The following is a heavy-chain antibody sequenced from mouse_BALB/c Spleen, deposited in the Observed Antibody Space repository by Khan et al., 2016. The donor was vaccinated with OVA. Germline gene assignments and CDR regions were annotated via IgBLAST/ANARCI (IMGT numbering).Heavy chain of an antibody. CDR2: IDPANGNT. Sequence: EVELVESGAELVKPGASVKLSCTASGFNIKDTYMHWVKQRPEQGLEWIGRIDPANGNTNYDPTFQGKSTITTDTSSNTPYLQLSSLTSEDTAVYYCDRINAWGQGTTVTVS. CDR3: DRINA. V-gene: IGHV14-3*02. CDR1: GFNIKDTY. J-gene: IGHJ2*01.